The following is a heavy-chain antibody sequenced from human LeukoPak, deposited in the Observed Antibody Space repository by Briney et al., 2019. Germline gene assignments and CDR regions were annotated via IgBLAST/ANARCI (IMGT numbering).Heavy chain of an antibody. CDR1: GFTFSSYA. CDR2: ISGSGGST. D-gene: IGHD3-10*01. Sequence: GGSLRLSCAASGFTFSSYAMSWVRQAPGKGLEWVSAISGSGGSTYYADSVKGRFTISRDNSKNTLYLQMNSLRAEDTAVYYCAEIGPLLWFGELFRGGRDWISDYWGQGTLVTVSS. J-gene: IGHJ4*02. V-gene: IGHV3-23*01. CDR3: AEIGPLLWFGELFRGGRDWISDY.